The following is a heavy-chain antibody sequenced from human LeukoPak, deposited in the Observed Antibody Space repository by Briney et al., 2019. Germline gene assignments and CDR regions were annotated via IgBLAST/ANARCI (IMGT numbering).Heavy chain of an antibody. J-gene: IGHJ6*02. CDR1: GGSLSSYY. CDR3: ARFTVEYSGYDYYYYGMDV. D-gene: IGHD5-12*01. CDR2: IYYSGNT. Sequence: SETLSLTCTVSGGSLSSYYWSWIRQPPGKGLEWIGYIYYSGNTYYNPSLKSRVTISVDTSKNQFSLKLSSVTAADTAVYYCARFTVEYSGYDYYYYGMDVWGQGTTVTVSS. V-gene: IGHV4-59*01.